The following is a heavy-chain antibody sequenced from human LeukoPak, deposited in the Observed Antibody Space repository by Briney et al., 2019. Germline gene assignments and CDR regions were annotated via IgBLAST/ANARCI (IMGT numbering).Heavy chain of an antibody. CDR1: GYTFTSYG. D-gene: IGHD3-3*02. Sequence: ASVKVSCKASGYTFTSYGISWVRQAPGQGLEWMGWISAYNGNTNYAQKLQGRVTMTTDTSTSTAYMELRSLRSDDTAVYYCARDARVTSFFDYYYYYGMDVWGQGTTVTVSS. CDR3: ARDARVTSFFDYYYYYGMDV. V-gene: IGHV1-18*01. J-gene: IGHJ6*02. CDR2: ISAYNGNT.